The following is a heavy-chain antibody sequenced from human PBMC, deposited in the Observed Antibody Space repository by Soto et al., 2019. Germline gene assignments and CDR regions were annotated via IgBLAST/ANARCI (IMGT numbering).Heavy chain of an antibody. CDR3: AKDMSPRYGSGAIDY. J-gene: IGHJ4*02. V-gene: IGHV3-9*01. CDR2: ISWNSGSI. D-gene: IGHD3-10*01. CDR1: GFTFDDYA. Sequence: EVQLVESGGGLVQPGRSLRLSSAASGFTFDDYAMHWVRQAPGKGLEWVSGISWNSGSIGYADSVKGRFTISRDNAKNSLYLQMNSLRAEDTALYYCAKDMSPRYGSGAIDYWGQGTLVTVSS.